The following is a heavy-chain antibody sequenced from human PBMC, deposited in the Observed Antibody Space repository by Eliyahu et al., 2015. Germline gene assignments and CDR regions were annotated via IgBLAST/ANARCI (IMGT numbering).Heavy chain of an antibody. D-gene: IGHD2-15*01. CDR2: INTNTGNP. CDR1: GYTFTSXA. V-gene: IGHV7-4-1*02. J-gene: IGHJ4*02. Sequence: QVQLVQSGSELKKPGASVKVSCKASGYTFTSXAMSWVRQAPGQGLEWMGWINTNTGNPTYAQGFTGRFVFSLDTSVSTAYLQISSLKAEDTAVYYCARYLPRYCSGGSCYSLLDYWGQGALVTVSS. CDR3: ARYLPRYCSGGSCYSLLDY.